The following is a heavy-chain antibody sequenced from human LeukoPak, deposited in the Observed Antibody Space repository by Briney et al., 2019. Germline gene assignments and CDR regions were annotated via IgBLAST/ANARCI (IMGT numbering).Heavy chain of an antibody. CDR1: GFTFSSYS. CDR3: ARASDYYDSSGLPDY. D-gene: IGHD3-22*01. Sequence: RGSLRLSCAASGFTFSSYSMNWVRQAPGKGLEWVSYISSSSSTIYYADSVKGRFTISRDNAKNSLYLQMNSLRAEDTAVYYCARASDYYDSSGLPDYWGQGTLVTVSS. J-gene: IGHJ4*02. V-gene: IGHV3-48*01. CDR2: ISSSSSTI.